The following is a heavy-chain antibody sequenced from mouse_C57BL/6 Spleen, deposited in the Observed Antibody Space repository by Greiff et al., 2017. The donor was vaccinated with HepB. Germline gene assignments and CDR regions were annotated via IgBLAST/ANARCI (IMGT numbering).Heavy chain of an antibody. CDR2: ISYDGSN. CDR3: AREGVYSNYGYFDV. Sequence: DVKLQESGPGLVKPSQSLSLTCSVTGYSITSGYYWNWIRQFPGNKLEWMGYISYDGSNNYNPSLKNRISITRDTSKNQFSLKLNSVTTEDTATYYCAREGVYSNYGYFDVWGTGTTVTVSS. V-gene: IGHV3-6*01. CDR1: GYSITSGYY. D-gene: IGHD2-5*01. J-gene: IGHJ1*03.